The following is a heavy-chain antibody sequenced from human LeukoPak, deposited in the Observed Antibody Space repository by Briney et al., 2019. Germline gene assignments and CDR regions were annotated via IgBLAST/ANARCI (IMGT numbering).Heavy chain of an antibody. CDR2: IIPIFGTA. CDR3: GGGRGLLPLTNWFAP. D-gene: IGHD2-15*01. J-gene: IGHJ5*02. V-gene: IGHV1-69*05. Sequence: ASVKVSCKASGGTFSSYAISWVRQAPGQGLEWMGGIIPIFGTANYAQKFQGRVTITTDESTSTAYMELSSLRSEDTAVYYCGGGRGLLPLTNWFAPGGREPLVPVS. CDR1: GGTFSSYA.